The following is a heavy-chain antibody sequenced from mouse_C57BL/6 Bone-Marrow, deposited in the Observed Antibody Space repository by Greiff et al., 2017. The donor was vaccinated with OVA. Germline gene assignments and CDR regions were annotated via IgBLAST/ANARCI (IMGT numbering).Heavy chain of an antibody. CDR1: GYSFTGYY. D-gene: IGHD2-5*01. CDR3: TSYSNSLAMDY. V-gene: IGHV1-42*01. J-gene: IGHJ4*01. CDR2: INPSTGGT. Sequence: VQLKESGPELVKPGASVKISCTASGYSFTGYYMNWVKQCPEKSLEWIGEINPSTGGTTYTQMLNAKATFTVDNTSSTAYMQLKSLTAEDSAVDYGTSYSNSLAMDYWGQGTSVTVSS.